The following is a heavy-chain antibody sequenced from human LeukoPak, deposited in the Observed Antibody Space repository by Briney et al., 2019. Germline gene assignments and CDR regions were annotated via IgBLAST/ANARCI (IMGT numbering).Heavy chain of an antibody. CDR1: GFTFDDYG. CDR2: ITWNGGST. Sequence: GGSLRLSCAASGFTFDDYGMSWVRQAPGKGLEWVSGITWNGGSTGYADSVKGRFTISRDNAKNSLYLQMNSLRDEDTALYYCARATSGSGYYYYYMDVWGKGTTVTVSS. D-gene: IGHD3-10*01. J-gene: IGHJ6*03. CDR3: ARATSGSGYYYYYMDV. V-gene: IGHV3-20*04.